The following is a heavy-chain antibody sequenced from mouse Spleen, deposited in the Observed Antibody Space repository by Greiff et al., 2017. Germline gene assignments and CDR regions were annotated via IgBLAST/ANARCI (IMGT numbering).Heavy chain of an antibody. Sequence: QVQLQQSGAELVKPGASVKLSCKASGYTFTSYWMQWVKQRPGQGLEWIGEIDPSDSYTNYNQKFKGKATLTVDTSSSTAYMQLSSLTSEDSAVYYCARRGVVASFDYWGQGTTLTVSS. CDR1: GYTFTSYW. CDR3: ARRGVVASFDY. CDR2: IDPSDSYT. D-gene: IGHD1-1*01. V-gene: IGHV1-50*01. J-gene: IGHJ2*01.